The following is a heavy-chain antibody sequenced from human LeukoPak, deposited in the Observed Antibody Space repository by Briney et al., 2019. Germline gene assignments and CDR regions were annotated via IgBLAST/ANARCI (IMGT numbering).Heavy chain of an antibody. J-gene: IGHJ4*02. V-gene: IGHV4-59*01. D-gene: IGHD6-19*01. CDR2: IYYSGST. CDR1: GGSISSYY. CDR3: ARGGGDSSGWSLFDY. Sequence: SETLSLTCTVSGGSISSYYWSWIRQPPGKGLEWIGYIYYSGSTNYNPSLKSRVTISVDTSKNQFSLKLSSVTAADTAVYYCARGGGDSSGWSLFDYWGQGIMVTVSS.